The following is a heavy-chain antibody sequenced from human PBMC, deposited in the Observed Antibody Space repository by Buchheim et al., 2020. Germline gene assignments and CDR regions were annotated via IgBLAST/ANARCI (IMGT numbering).Heavy chain of an antibody. J-gene: IGHJ6*02. CDR1: GFTFSSYA. Sequence: EVQLLESGGGLVQPGGSLRLSCAASGFTFSSYAMSWVRQAPGKGLEWVSAISGSGGSTYYADSVKGRFTISRDNSKNTLYLQMNSLRAEDTAVYYCAKAGGGSGRGARAVRYYGMDVWGQGTT. CDR3: AKAGGGSGRGARAVRYYGMDV. CDR2: ISGSGGST. V-gene: IGHV3-23*01. D-gene: IGHD3-10*01.